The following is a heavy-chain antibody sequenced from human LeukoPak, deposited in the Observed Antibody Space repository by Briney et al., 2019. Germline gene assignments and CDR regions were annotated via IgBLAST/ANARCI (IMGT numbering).Heavy chain of an antibody. J-gene: IGHJ4*02. Sequence: SQTLSLTCAISGDSVSSNSAAWNWIRQSPSRGLEWLGRTYYRSKWYNDYAVSLKSRITINPDTSKNQFSLQLNSVTAADTAVYYCARGRFTKVAAADNRGDFDYWGQGTLVTVSS. D-gene: IGHD6-13*01. CDR3: ARGRFTKVAAADNRGDFDY. V-gene: IGHV6-1*01. CDR2: TYYRSKWYN. CDR1: GDSVSSNSAA.